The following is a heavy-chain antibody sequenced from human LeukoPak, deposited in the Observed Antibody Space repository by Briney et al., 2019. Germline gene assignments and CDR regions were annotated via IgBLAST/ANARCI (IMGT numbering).Heavy chain of an antibody. Sequence: ASVKVSCKASGYTFTSYDINWVRQATGQGLEWMGWMNPNSGNTGYAQKFQGRVTMTRNTSISTAYMELSSLRSEDTAVYYCARDASIFSSWYYKSDYWGQGTLVTVSS. CDR1: GYTFTSYD. CDR3: ARDASIFSSWYYKSDY. J-gene: IGHJ4*02. D-gene: IGHD6-13*01. CDR2: MNPNSGNT. V-gene: IGHV1-8*01.